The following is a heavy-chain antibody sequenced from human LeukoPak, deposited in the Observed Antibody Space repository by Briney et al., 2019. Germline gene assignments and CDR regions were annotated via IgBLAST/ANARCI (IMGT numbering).Heavy chain of an antibody. Sequence: GGSLRLSCAASGCTFDDYAMHWVRQAPGKGLEWVSLISGDGGSTYYADSVKGRFTISRDNSKNSLYLQMNSLRTEDTALYYCAKVAVHYYDSSGINEGGGHWGQGTLVTVSS. CDR2: ISGDGGST. J-gene: IGHJ4*02. D-gene: IGHD3-22*01. CDR1: GCTFDDYA. CDR3: AKVAVHYYDSSGINEGGGH. V-gene: IGHV3-43*02.